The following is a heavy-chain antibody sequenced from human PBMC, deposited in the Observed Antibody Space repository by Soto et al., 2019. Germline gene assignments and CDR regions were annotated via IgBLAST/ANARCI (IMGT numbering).Heavy chain of an antibody. J-gene: IGHJ6*03. CDR2: INHSGST. V-gene: IGHV4-34*01. CDR3: ARGGRRRRYYMDV. CDR1: GGSFSGYY. Sequence: QVQLQQWGAGLLKPSETLSLTCAVYGGSFSGYYWSWIRQPPGKGLEWIGEINHSGSTNYNPSLKRRVTISVDTSKNQFSLKLSSVTAADTAVYYCARGGRRRRYYMDVWGKGTTVTVSS.